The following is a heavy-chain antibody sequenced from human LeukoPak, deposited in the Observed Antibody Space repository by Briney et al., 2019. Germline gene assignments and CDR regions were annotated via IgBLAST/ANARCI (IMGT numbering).Heavy chain of an antibody. CDR3: AKVPTRGVPWGMGV. CDR1: GFTFSSYA. D-gene: IGHD2-2*01. J-gene: IGHJ6*02. Sequence: PGGSLRLSCAASGFTFSSYAMHWVRQAPGKGLEYVSAISSNGGSTYYANSVKGRFTISRDNSKNTLYLQMGSLRAEDTAVYYCAKVPTRGVPWGMGVWGQGTTVTVSS. CDR2: ISSNGGST. V-gene: IGHV3-64*01.